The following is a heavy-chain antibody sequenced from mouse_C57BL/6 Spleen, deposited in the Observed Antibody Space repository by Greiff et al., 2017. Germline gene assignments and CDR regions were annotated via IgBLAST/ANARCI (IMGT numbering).Heavy chain of an antibody. CDR2: ISYSGST. J-gene: IGHJ1*03. Sequence: DVKLQESGPGMVKPSQSLSLTCTATGYSITSGYDWHWIRHLPGNKLEWMGYISYSGSTNYNPSLKSRISITHDTSKNHFFLKMNSVTTEDTATYYSASDEDYGSSYVGYFDVWGTWTTVTVSS. CDR1: GYSITSGYD. V-gene: IGHV3-1*01. CDR3: ASDEDYGSSYVGYFDV. D-gene: IGHD1-1*01.